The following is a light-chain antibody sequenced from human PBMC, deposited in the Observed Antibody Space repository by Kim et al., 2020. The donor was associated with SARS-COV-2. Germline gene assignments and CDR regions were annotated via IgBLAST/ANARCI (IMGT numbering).Light chain of an antibody. J-gene: IGKJ4*01. CDR3: QQYYDWPLT. CDR1: QSIRSN. Sequence: EIVMTQSPATLSVSPGEGATLSCRASQSIRSNLAWYQQKAGQAPSLLMHGASTRATGIPARFSGSGSGTEFTLTISSLQSEDFAVYYCQQYYDWPLTFGGGTKVEIK. CDR2: GAS. V-gene: IGKV3-15*01.